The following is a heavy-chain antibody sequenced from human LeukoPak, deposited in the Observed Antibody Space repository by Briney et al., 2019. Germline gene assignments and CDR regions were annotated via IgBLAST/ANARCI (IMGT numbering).Heavy chain of an antibody. Sequence: PGGSLRLSCAASGFTLSGNYMSWVRQAPGKGLEWCSVIYSGGDTYFADSVKVPFTISRDISENTLYLQMDNLRAEDTAFYYCARSPPASPFDYWGQGTLVTVSS. CDR2: IYSGGDT. V-gene: IGHV3-53*01. CDR1: GFTLSGNY. J-gene: IGHJ4*02. D-gene: IGHD2-2*01. CDR3: ARSPPASPFDY.